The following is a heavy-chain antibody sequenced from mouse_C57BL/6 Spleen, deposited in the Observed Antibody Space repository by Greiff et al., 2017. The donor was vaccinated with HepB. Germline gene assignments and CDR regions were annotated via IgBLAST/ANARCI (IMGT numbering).Heavy chain of an antibody. V-gene: IGHV5-16*01. CDR1: GFTFSDYY. CDR2: INYDGSST. Sequence: VKLVESEGGLVQPGSSMKLSCTASGFTFSDYYMAWVRQVPEKGLEWVANINYDGSSTYYLDSLKSRFIISRDNAKNILYLQMSSLKSEDTATYHCAREEVGSSFAWFAYWGQGTLVTVSA. CDR3: AREEVGSSFAWFAY. J-gene: IGHJ3*01. D-gene: IGHD1-1*01.